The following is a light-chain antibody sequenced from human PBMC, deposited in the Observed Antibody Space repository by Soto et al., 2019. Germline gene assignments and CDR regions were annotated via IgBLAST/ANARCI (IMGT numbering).Light chain of an antibody. CDR1: QGISSH. Sequence: IQLTQSPSSLSASVGDRVTITCRASQGISSHLAWYQQKPGKAPKLLIYAASTLQTGVPSRFSGGGSGTDFTLTLSSLQPADFATYSCPQVNSFPSTFGQGTRLEIK. V-gene: IGKV1-9*01. J-gene: IGKJ5*01. CDR3: PQVNSFPST. CDR2: AAS.